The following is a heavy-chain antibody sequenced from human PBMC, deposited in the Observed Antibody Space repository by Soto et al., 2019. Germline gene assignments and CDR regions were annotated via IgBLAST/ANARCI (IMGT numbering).Heavy chain of an antibody. V-gene: IGHV5-51*01. CDR2: IYPDDSET. D-gene: IGHD1-20*01. CDR1: GEKFTGYW. Sequence: GEALKISCKGSGEKFTGYWRAWVRQMPGKGLEWMGNIYPDDSETRYSPSFQGQVTISVDKSISTAYLQWSSLKASDTAMYYCARRRYQFYGMDVWGQGTTVTVS. J-gene: IGHJ6*02. CDR3: ARRRYQFYGMDV.